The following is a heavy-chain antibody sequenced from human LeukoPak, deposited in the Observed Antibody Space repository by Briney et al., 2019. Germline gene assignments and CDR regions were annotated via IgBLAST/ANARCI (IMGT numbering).Heavy chain of an antibody. Sequence: SETLSLTGTVSGGSISSSSYYWNWIRQPPGKGREWIASIYYSGSTYYNPSLKSRVTISINTSKNQFSPKLSSVTAADTAVYYCARGELGGLIIDYWGQGALVTVSS. CDR3: ARGELGGLIIDY. J-gene: IGHJ4*02. CDR1: GGSISSSSYY. CDR2: IYYSGST. V-gene: IGHV4-39*07. D-gene: IGHD1-26*01.